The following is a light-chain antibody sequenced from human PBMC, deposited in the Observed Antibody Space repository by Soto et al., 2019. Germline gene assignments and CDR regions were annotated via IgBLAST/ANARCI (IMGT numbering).Light chain of an antibody. CDR3: QHYVERSPIT. CDR2: GAS. J-gene: IGKJ5*01. V-gene: IGKV3-20*01. CDR1: QSVSSM. Sequence: EVVMTQSPGTLSLSPGERATLSFRAIQSVSSMLAWYQQKPGQAPRLLISGASSRATGIPDRFSGSGSGTDFTLTISRLEPEDFALYYCQHYVERSPITFGQGTRLEI.